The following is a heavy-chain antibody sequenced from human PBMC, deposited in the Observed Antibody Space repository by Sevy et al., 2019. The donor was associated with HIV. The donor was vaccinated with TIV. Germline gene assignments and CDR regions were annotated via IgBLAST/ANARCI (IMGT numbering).Heavy chain of an antibody. CDR2: ISYTSTTI. CDR3: ASADATSRFGYYYFAMDF. Sequence: GGSLRLSCAVSGFTFNTYNMNWVRQAPGKGLEWVSYISYTSTTIYYADSVRSRFTISRDNAKNTRYLQMNSLRDEDTAVYYCASADATSRFGYYYFAMDFWGQGTLVTVSS. V-gene: IGHV3-48*02. D-gene: IGHD3-22*01. J-gene: IGHJ4*01. CDR1: GFTFNTYN.